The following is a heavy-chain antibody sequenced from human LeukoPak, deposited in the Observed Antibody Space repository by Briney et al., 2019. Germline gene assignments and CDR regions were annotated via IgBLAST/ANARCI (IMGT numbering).Heavy chain of an antibody. CDR1: GDSVSSGSYY. J-gene: IGHJ4*02. D-gene: IGHD2-2*02. Sequence: KPSETLSLTCTVSGDSVSSGSYYWGWIRQPPGEGLEWIGSIYYSGDTYYNPSLKSRVTISVDTSKNQFSLKLSSVTAADTAVYYCARLREFDCSSTSCYTSNKRPNLYYFDYWGQGTLVTVSS. V-gene: IGHV4-39*07. CDR2: IYYSGDT. CDR3: ARLREFDCSSTSCYTSNKRPNLYYFDY.